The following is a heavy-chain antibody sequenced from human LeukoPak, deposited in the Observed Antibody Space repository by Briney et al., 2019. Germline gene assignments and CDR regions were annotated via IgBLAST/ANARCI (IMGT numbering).Heavy chain of an antibody. CDR3: ARPDFEYGSGSWTY. CDR2: IKQDGSEK. J-gene: IGHJ4*02. CDR1: GFTFSSYW. Sequence: GESLRLSCVASGFTFSSYWMSWVRQAPGKGLEWVANIKQDGSEKYYVDSVKGRFTISRDNAKNSLYLQMNSLRAEDTAVYHCARPDFEYGSGSWTYWGQGTLVTVSS. V-gene: IGHV3-7*01. D-gene: IGHD3-10*01.